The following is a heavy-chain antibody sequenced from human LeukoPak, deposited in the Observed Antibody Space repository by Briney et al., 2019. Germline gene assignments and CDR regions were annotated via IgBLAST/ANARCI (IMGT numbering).Heavy chain of an antibody. CDR1: GGSISSYY. V-gene: IGHV4-59*01. D-gene: IGHD3-9*01. J-gene: IGHJ4*02. CDR2: IYYSGST. CDR3: ARSDDILTGYYNGPLFDY. Sequence: SETLSLTCTVSGGSISSYYWSWIRQPPGKGLEWIGYIYYSGSTNYNPSLKSRVTISVDTSKNQFSLKLSSVTAADTAVYYCARSDDILTGYYNGPLFDYWGRGTLVTVSS.